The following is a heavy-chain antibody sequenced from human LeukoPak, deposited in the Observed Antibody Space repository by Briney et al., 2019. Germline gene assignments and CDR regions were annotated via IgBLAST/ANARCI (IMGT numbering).Heavy chain of an antibody. CDR1: GFTFSNYW. J-gene: IGHJ4*02. CDR2: IKPDESEK. Sequence: GGSLRLSCAASGFTFSNYWMTWVRQAPGKGLEWVANIKPDESEKYYVGSVKGRFTISRDNAMNSLYLQMNSLRAEDTAIYYCARSLPYGTTWYGRSDFWDQGTLVTVSS. CDR3: ARSLPYGTTWYGRSDF. D-gene: IGHD6-13*01. V-gene: IGHV3-7*03.